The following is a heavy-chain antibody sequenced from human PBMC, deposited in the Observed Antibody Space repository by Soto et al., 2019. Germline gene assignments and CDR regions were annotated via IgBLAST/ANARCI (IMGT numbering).Heavy chain of an antibody. CDR2: ISSSSSYI. Sequence: GGSLGLSVPASGFTFVGYSRNGVGRAPGKGLEWVSSISSSSSYIYYADSVKGRFTISRDNAKNSLYLQMNSLRAEDTAVYYCARGPGYSSSWYPFDYWGQGTLVTVSS. CDR3: ARGPGYSSSWYPFDY. CDR1: GFTFVGYS. J-gene: IGHJ4*02. V-gene: IGHV3-21*01. D-gene: IGHD6-13*01.